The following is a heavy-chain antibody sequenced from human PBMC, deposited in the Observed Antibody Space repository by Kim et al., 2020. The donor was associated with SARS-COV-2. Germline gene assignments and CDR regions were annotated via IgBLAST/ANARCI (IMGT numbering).Heavy chain of an antibody. CDR2: GGTS. Sequence: GGTSDYPAPVKGRFTISRDDSKNTLYLQMNSLKTEDTAVYYCNTERGNFWGQGTLVTVSS. J-gene: IGHJ4*02. V-gene: IGHV3-15*01. D-gene: IGHD3-10*01. CDR3: NTERGNF.